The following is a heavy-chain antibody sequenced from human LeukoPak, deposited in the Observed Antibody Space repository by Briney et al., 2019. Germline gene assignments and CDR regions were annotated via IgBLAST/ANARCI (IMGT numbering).Heavy chain of an antibody. CDR3: ASAAAPDAFDI. CDR1: GFTVSSNY. Sequence: GSLRLSCAASGFTVSSNYMSWVRQAPGKGLEWVSVIYSGGSTYYADSVKGRFTISRDNSKNTLYLQMNSLRAEDTAVYYCASAAAPDAFDIWGQGTMVTVSS. D-gene: IGHD6-13*01. J-gene: IGHJ3*02. CDR2: IYSGGST. V-gene: IGHV3-53*01.